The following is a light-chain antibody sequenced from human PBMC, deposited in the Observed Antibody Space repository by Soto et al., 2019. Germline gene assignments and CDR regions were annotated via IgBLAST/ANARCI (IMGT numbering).Light chain of an antibody. J-gene: IGKJ1*01. V-gene: IGKV1-5*03. CDR3: QHYASPLRR. CDR2: LAS. CDR1: QNISTS. Sequence: TLSSNQNISTSLAWYQQKPGKAPKLLIYLASTLQSGAPARFRGSESATEFTLSISSLPPDDFVPYCSQHYASPLRRFG.